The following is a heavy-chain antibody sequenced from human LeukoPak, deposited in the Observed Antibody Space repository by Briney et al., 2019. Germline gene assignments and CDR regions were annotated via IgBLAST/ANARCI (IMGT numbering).Heavy chain of an antibody. Sequence: ASVKVSCKASGYTFTTYDINWVRQAPGQGLEWMGWINPNSGGTNYAQKFQGRVTMTRDTSISTVYMELSRLTSDDTAVFYCARRYYDALTGYYPFDHWGQGTLVTVSS. V-gene: IGHV1-2*02. CDR1: GYTFTTYD. CDR3: ARRYYDALTGYYPFDH. D-gene: IGHD3-9*01. CDR2: INPNSGGT. J-gene: IGHJ4*02.